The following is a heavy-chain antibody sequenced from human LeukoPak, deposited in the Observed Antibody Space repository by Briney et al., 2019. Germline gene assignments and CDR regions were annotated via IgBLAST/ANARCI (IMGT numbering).Heavy chain of an antibody. Sequence: SETLSLTCTVSGDSINSSSYYWVWIRQPPGKGLQWIGNIYYTGNTYYNPSLKSRVTISVDTSKNQFSLRLSSVTAADTAVYWCASPCLFILGATTGDVFDIWGQGTMVTVSS. CDR2: IYYTGNT. V-gene: IGHV4-39*01. CDR1: GDSINSSSYY. D-gene: IGHD1-26*01. CDR3: ASPCLFILGATTGDVFDI. J-gene: IGHJ3*02.